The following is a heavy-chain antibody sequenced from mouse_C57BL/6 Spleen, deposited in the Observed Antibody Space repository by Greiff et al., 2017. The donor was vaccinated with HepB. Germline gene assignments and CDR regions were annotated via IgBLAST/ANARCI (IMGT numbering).Heavy chain of an antibody. V-gene: IGHV1-50*01. CDR1: GYTFTSYW. J-gene: IGHJ2*01. D-gene: IGHD1-1*01. CDR2: IDPSDSYT. CDR3: AKGYYGPLDY. Sequence: VQLHQPGAELVKPGASVKLSCKASGYTFTSYWMQWVKQRPGQGLEWIGEIDPSDSYTNYNQKFKGKATLTVDTSSSTAYMQLSSLTSEDSAVYYCAKGYYGPLDYWGQGTTLTVSS.